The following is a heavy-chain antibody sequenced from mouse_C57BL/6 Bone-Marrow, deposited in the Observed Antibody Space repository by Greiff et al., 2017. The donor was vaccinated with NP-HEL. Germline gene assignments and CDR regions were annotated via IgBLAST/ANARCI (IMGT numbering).Heavy chain of an antibody. CDR3: ARDPYYYGSSYPYWYFDV. D-gene: IGHD1-1*01. CDR2: ISDGGSYT. J-gene: IGHJ1*03. CDR1: GFTFSSYA. Sequence: EVQLVESGGGLVKPGGSLKLSCAASGFTFSSYAMSWVRQTPEKRLEWVATISDGGSYTYYPDNVKGRFTISRDNAKNNLYLQMSHLKSEDTAMYYCARDPYYYGSSYPYWYFDVWGTGTTVTVSS. V-gene: IGHV5-4*01.